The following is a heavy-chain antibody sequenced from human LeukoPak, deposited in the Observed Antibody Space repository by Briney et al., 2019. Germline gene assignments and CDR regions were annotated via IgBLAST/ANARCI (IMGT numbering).Heavy chain of an antibody. V-gene: IGHV3-23*01. CDR2: ISGSGGST. CDR3: AKVTGSSGYYYEPYGMDV. J-gene: IGHJ6*02. Sequence: GGSLRLSCAASGFTFSSYAMSWVRQAPGKGLEWVSAISGSGGSTYYADSVKGRFTISRDNSKNTLYLQMNSLRAEDTAVYYCAKVTGSSGYYYEPYGMDVWGQGTTVTVSS. D-gene: IGHD3-22*01. CDR1: GFTFSSYA.